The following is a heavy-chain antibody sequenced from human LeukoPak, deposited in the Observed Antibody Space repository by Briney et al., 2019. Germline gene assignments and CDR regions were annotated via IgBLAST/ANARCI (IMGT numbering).Heavy chain of an antibody. D-gene: IGHD3-10*01. J-gene: IGHJ4*02. V-gene: IGHV3-66*01. CDR1: GFTVSSNY. CDR3: ARAKPKNMVRGLIMRRESRYYFDY. Sequence: GGSLRLSCAVSGFTVSSNYMSWVRQAPGKGLEWVSIIYSGGSTYHADSVKGRFTISRDNSKNTLYLQMNSLRAEDTAVYYCARAKPKNMVRGLIMRRESRYYFDYWGQGTLVTVSS. CDR2: IYSGGST.